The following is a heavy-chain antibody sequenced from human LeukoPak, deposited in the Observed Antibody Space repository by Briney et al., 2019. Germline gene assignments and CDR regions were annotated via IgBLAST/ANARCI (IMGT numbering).Heavy chain of an antibody. CDR1: GFSFSRYW. CDR2: INQDVSRI. Sequence: AGGSLRLSCAGSGFSFSRYWMAWVRQAPGKGLEWVASINQDVSRIHYVDSVKGRFTISRDNAKSSLFLQMTSLRVEDMAVYYCARLKDDVTKFDYWSQGTLVTVSS. J-gene: IGHJ4*02. V-gene: IGHV3-7*01. CDR3: ARLKDDVTKFDY. D-gene: IGHD2-8*01.